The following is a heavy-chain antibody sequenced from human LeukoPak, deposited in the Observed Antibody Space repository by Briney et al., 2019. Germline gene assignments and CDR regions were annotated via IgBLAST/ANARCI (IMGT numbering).Heavy chain of an antibody. CDR2: INPNSGGT. V-gene: IGHV1-2*02. CDR3: ARVKRGAGRIGNWFDP. D-gene: IGHD6-19*01. CDR1: GYTLTSYY. Sequence: ASVKVSCKASGYTLTSYYMHWVRQAPGQGLEWMGWINPNSGGTNYAQKFQGRVTMTRDASISTAYMELSRLRSDDTAVYYCARVKRGAGRIGNWFDPWGQGTLVTVSS. J-gene: IGHJ5*02.